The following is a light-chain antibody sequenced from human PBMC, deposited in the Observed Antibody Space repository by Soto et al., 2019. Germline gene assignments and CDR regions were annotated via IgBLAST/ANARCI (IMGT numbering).Light chain of an antibody. Sequence: AIQLTQSPSSLSASVGDRVTITCRASQGISSALAWYQQKPGKAPKLLIYDASSLESGVPSRFSGSGSGTDFPLTISSLQAEDFATYYCQQFNSYPLFGPGTKVDIK. CDR2: DAS. J-gene: IGKJ3*01. CDR1: QGISSA. CDR3: QQFNSYPL. V-gene: IGKV1-13*02.